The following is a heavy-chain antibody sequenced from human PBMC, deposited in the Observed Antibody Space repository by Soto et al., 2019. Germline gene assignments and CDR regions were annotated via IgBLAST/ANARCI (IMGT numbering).Heavy chain of an antibody. Sequence: GGSLRLSCAAAGFTFSSYEMNWVRQAPGEGLEWVSSISSIGSTIYYADSVKGRFTISRDNAKNSLYLQMNSLRAEDTAVYYCARDRQYYYDSSGYLKVDAFDIWGQGTMVTVSS. CDR3: ARDRQYYYDSSGYLKVDAFDI. D-gene: IGHD3-22*01. CDR2: ISSIGSTI. J-gene: IGHJ3*02. CDR1: GFTFSSYE. V-gene: IGHV3-48*03.